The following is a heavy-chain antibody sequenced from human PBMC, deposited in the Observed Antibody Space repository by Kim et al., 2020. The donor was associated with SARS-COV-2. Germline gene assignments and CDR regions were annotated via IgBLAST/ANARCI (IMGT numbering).Heavy chain of an antibody. CDR1: GFTFSSYS. D-gene: IGHD1-26*01. J-gene: IGHJ4*02. CDR3: AREEWELPDY. V-gene: IGHV3-21*01. Sequence: GGSLRLSCAASGFTFSSYSMNWVRQAPGKGLEWVSSISSSSSYIYYADSVKGRFTISRDNAKNSLYLQMDSLRAEDTAVYYCAREEWELPDYWGQGTLVTVSS. CDR2: ISSSSSYI.